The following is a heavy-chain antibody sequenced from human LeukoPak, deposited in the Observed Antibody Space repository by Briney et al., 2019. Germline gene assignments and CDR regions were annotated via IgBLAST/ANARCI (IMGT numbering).Heavy chain of an antibody. V-gene: IGHV1-18*01. CDR2: ISAYNGNT. CDR3: ARVFVSHTKDGRFDY. J-gene: IGHJ4*02. Sequence: ASVKVSCTASGYTFTSYGIIWVRQAPGQGLEWMGWISAYNGNTNYAQKLQGRVTMTTDTSTSTAYMELRSLRSDDTAVYYCARVFVSHTKDGRFDYWGQGTLVTVSS. D-gene: IGHD1-26*01. CDR1: GYTFTSYG.